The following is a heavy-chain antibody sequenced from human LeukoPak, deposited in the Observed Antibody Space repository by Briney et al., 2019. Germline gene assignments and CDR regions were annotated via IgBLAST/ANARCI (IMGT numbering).Heavy chain of an antibody. D-gene: IGHD2-2*01. CDR2: IYYSGST. V-gene: IGHV4-59*01. J-gene: IGHJ4*02. CDR1: GGSFSGYY. CDR3: ARGGGQLLDSHFDY. Sequence: PSETLSLTCAVYGGSFSGYYWSWIRQPPGKGLEWIGYIYYSGSTNYNPSLKSRVTISVDTSKNQFSLKLSSVTAADTAVYYCARGGGQLLDSHFDYWGQGTLVTVSS.